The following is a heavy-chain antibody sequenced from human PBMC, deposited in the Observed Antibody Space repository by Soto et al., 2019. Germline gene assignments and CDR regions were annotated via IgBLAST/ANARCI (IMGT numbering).Heavy chain of an antibody. D-gene: IGHD4-17*01. Sequence: QLQLQESGPGLVKPSETLSLTCTVSGGSISSSSYYWGWIRQPPGKGLEWIGSIYYSGSTYYNPSLKSRVTISVDTSKNQFSLKLSSVTAADTAVYYCARAGREGSASTYGDYDPLYYYYGMDVWGQGTTVTVSS. CDR3: ARAGREGSASTYGDYDPLYYYYGMDV. CDR1: GGSISSSSYY. CDR2: IYYSGST. J-gene: IGHJ6*02. V-gene: IGHV4-39*01.